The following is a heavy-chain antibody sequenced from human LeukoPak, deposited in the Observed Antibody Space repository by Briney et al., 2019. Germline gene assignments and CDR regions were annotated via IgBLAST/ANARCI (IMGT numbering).Heavy chain of an antibody. CDR1: GGSLSSYY. CDR3: AREGGVRGLPDD. V-gene: IGHV4-4*07. Sequence: PSETLSLTCTVSGGSLSSYYWSWIRHPAGKGLEGIGRMSTSGSTYYNPSVKSRVTLSVDTSKNQFSLKLTSVTAADTAVYYCAREGGVRGLPDDWGQGTPVTVSS. J-gene: IGHJ4*02. D-gene: IGHD3-16*01. CDR2: MSTSGST.